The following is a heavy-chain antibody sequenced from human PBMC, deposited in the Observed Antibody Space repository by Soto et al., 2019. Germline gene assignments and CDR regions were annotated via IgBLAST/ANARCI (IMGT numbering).Heavy chain of an antibody. D-gene: IGHD3-16*01. J-gene: IGHJ4*02. CDR1: CGSISSYY. V-gene: IGHV4-59*01. Sequence: SVPLSLTCTVSCGSISSYYCSWIRNPPGKGLEWIGYIYYSGSTNYNPSLKSRVTISVDTSKNQFSLKLSSVTAADTAVYYCAREYGGGDYFDYWGQGTLVTVSS. CDR3: AREYGGGDYFDY. CDR2: IYYSGST.